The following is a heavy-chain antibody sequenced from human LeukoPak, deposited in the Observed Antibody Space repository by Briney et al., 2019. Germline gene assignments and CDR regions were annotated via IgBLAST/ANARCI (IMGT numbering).Heavy chain of an antibody. J-gene: IGHJ5*02. CDR3: AREPVGGDWFDP. CDR2: ISNSSSTI. V-gene: IGHV3-48*02. D-gene: IGHD2-2*01. Sequence: GGSLRLSCAASGFTFSSYSMNWVRQAPGKGLEWVSYISNSSSTIYYADSVKGRFTISRDNAKNSLYLQMNSLRDEDTAVYYCAREPVGGDWFDPWGQGTLVTVSS. CDR1: GFTFSSYS.